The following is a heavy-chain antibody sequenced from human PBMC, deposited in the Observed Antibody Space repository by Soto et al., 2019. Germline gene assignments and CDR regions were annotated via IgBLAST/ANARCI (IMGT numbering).Heavy chain of an antibody. D-gene: IGHD3-22*01. CDR2: IYYSGST. CDR3: ARCPEAGMIYYFDY. J-gene: IGHJ4*02. V-gene: IGHV4-31*03. Sequence: SETLSLTCSVSGGSTSRSSYYWGWIRQPPGKGLEWIGYIYYSGSTYYNPSLKSRVTISVDTSKNQFSLKLSSVTAADTAVYYCARCPEAGMIYYFDYWGQGTLVTVSS. CDR1: GGSTSRSSYY.